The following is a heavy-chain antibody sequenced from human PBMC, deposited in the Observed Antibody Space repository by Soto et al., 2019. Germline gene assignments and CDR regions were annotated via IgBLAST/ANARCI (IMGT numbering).Heavy chain of an antibody. CDR1: GYTFTSYG. V-gene: IGHV1-18*01. J-gene: IGHJ4*02. D-gene: IGHD2-15*01. Sequence: QVQLVQSGAEVKKPGASVKVSCKASGYTFTSYGISWVRQAPGQGLEWMGWISAYNGNTNYAQKLQGRVTMTTDTSTSTAYMELRSLRSDDTAVYYCARDLSGYCSGGSCLVPYWGQGTLVTVSS. CDR3: ARDLSGYCSGGSCLVPY. CDR2: ISAYNGNT.